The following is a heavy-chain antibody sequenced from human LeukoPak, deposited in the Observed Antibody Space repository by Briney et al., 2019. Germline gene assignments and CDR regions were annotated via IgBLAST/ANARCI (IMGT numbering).Heavy chain of an antibody. Sequence: PGRSLRLSCAASGFTFSSYGMHWVRQAPGKGLEWVAVIWYDGSNKYYADSVKGRFTISRDNSKNTLYLQMNSLRAEDTAVYYCAKDYDYGGVNWFDPWGQGTLVTVSS. CDR3: AKDYDYGGVNWFDP. CDR1: GFTFSSYG. J-gene: IGHJ5*02. D-gene: IGHD4-23*01. CDR2: IWYDGSNK. V-gene: IGHV3-33*06.